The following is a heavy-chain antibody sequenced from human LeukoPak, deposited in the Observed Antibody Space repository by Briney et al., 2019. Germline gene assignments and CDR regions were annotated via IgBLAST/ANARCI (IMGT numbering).Heavy chain of an antibody. CDR2: IYTSGTT. D-gene: IGHD1-1*01. CDR1: GGSISSGSYY. V-gene: IGHV4-61*02. Sequence: SETLSLTCTVSGGSISSGSYYWSWIRQPAGKGLESIGRIYTSGTTNYNPSLKSRVTISVDRSKNQFSLKLSSVTAADTAVYYCARLRDDVVDPWGQGTLVTVSS. J-gene: IGHJ5*02. CDR3: ARLRDDVVDP.